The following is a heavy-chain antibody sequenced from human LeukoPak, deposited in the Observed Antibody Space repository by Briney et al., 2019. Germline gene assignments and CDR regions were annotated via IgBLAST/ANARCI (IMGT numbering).Heavy chain of an antibody. D-gene: IGHD5-18*01. J-gene: IGHJ3*02. V-gene: IGHV1-18*01. CDR2: ISAYNGNT. CDR1: GYTFTSYG. CDR3: ARAADTNDAFDI. Sequence: ASVKVSCKASGYTFTSYGISWVRQAPGQGLEWMGWISAYNGNTNYARKLQGRVTMTTDTSTSTAYMELRSLRSDDTAVYYCARAADTNDAFDIWGQGTMVTVSS.